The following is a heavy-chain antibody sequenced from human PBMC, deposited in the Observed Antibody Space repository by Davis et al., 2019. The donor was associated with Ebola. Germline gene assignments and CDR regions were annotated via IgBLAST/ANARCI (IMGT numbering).Heavy chain of an antibody. Sequence: GESLKISCAASGFTFSDYYMSWIRQAPGKGLEWVSYISSSSSYTNYADSVKGRFTISRDNAKNSLYLQMNSLGAEDTAVYYGARGRQLWLRGMDVWGKGTTVTVSS. J-gene: IGHJ6*04. CDR3: ARGRQLWLRGMDV. CDR1: GFTFSDYY. D-gene: IGHD5-18*01. V-gene: IGHV3-11*06. CDR2: ISSSSSYT.